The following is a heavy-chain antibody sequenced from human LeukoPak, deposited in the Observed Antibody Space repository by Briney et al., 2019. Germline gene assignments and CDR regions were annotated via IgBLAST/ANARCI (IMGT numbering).Heavy chain of an antibody. CDR1: GGSISSYY. CDR3: ARDLSWLNAFDI. CDR2: IYYSGST. V-gene: IGHV4-59*12. Sequence: SETLSLTCTVSGGSISSYYWSWIRQPPGKGLEWIGYIYYSGSTNYNPSPKSRVTISVDTSKNQFSLKLSSVTAADTAVYYCARDLSWLNAFDIWGQGTMVTVSS. D-gene: IGHD3-22*01. J-gene: IGHJ3*02.